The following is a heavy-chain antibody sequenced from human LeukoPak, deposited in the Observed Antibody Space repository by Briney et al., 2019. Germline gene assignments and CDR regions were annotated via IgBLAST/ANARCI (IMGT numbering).Heavy chain of an antibody. V-gene: IGHV1-18*01. CDR1: GYTFTSYG. J-gene: IGHJ3*02. D-gene: IGHD2-2*02. Sequence: ASVKVSCEASGYTFTSYGISWVRQAPGQGLEWMGWISAYNGNTYFAQNLQGRVTMTTDTSMSTAYMELRSLRSDDTAVYYCAREEYCNSTTCYNAFDIWGQGTMVTVSS. CDR2: ISAYNGNT. CDR3: AREEYCNSTTCYNAFDI.